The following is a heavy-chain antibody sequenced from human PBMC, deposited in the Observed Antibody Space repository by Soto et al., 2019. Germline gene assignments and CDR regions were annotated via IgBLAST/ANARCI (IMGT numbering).Heavy chain of an antibody. D-gene: IGHD5-18*01. CDR1: GGSISSGDYY. V-gene: IGHV4-30-4*01. J-gene: IGHJ3*02. CDR2: IYYSGS. CDR3: ARAPPLKYTYGLRGAFDI. Sequence: SETLSLTCTVSGGSISSGDYYWSWIRQPPGKGLEWIGYIYYSGSNPSLKSRVTISVDTSKNQFSLKLSSVTAADTAVYYCARAPPLKYTYGLRGAFDIWGQGTMVTVSS.